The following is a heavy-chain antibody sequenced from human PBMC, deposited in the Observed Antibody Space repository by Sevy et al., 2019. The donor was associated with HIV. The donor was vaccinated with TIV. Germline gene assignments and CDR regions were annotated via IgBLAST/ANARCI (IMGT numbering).Heavy chain of an antibody. J-gene: IGHJ3*02. CDR2: IYSGGST. V-gene: IGHV3-53*01. D-gene: IGHD1-7*01. CDR1: GFTVSSNY. Sequence: GGSLRLSCAASGFTVSSNYMSWVRQAPGKGLEWVSVIYSGGSTYYADSVKGGFTISRDNSKNTLYLQMNSLRAEDTAVYYCATPLTGTTMSDAFDIWGQGTMVTVSS. CDR3: ATPLTGTTMSDAFDI.